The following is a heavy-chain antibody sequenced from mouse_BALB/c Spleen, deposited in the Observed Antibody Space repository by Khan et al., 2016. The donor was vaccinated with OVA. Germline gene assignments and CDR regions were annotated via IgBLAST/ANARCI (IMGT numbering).Heavy chain of an antibody. CDR3: TRSGYGSFAY. J-gene: IGHJ3*01. CDR2: INPNNGDT. V-gene: IGHV1S81*02. D-gene: IGHD2-2*01. Sequence: QVQLQQSGAELVKPGASVKLSCKASGYTFTSYYMYWVKQRPGQGLEWFGEINPNNGDTNFNEKFKTKATLTVDKSSSTAYMQLSSLTSEDSAVYYCTRSGYGSFAYWGQGTLVTVSA. CDR1: GYTFTSYY.